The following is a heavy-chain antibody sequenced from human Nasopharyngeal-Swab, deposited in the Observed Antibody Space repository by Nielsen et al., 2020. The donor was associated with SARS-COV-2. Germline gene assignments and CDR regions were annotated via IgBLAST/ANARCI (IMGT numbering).Heavy chain of an antibody. CDR3: ARGRDSIAALDAFDI. Sequence: GSLRLSCTVSGGSISTYYWNWIRQPPGKGLEWIGYVYYSGSTNFNPSLKSRVTMSVDTSKNHFSLKLSSVTAADTAVYFCARGRDSIAALDAFDIWGQGTMVTVSS. V-gene: IGHV4-59*01. J-gene: IGHJ3*02. CDR1: GGSISTYY. D-gene: IGHD6-6*01. CDR2: VYYSGST.